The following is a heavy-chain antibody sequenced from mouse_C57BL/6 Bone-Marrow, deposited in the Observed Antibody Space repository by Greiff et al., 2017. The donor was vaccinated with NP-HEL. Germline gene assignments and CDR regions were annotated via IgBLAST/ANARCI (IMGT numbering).Heavy chain of an antibody. J-gene: IGHJ3*01. CDR2: IWSGGST. CDR3: ARNAGAWFPY. V-gene: IGHV2-2*01. Sequence: VKLVESGPGLVQPSQSLSITCTVSGFSLTSYGVHWVRQSPGQGLEWLGVIWSGGSTDYNAAFISRLSISKDNSKCQVFFKMNSLQAYDTAIYSCARNAGAWFPYWGQGTLVTVSA. CDR1: GFSLTSYG.